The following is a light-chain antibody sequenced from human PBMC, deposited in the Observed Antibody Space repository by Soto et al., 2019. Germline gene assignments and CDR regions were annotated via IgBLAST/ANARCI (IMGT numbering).Light chain of an antibody. CDR2: TND. V-gene: IGLV1-44*01. CDR1: VSNIGSNT. CDR3: SSWDDNLDAVV. Sequence: SVLTHPPSASGTPGQRVTISCSGSVSNIGSNTVNWYQQLPGTAPKLLIYTNDQRPSGVPDRFSGSRSGTSASLAISGLQFEDEADYHCSSWDDNLDAVVFGAGTKVTVL. J-gene: IGLJ1*01.